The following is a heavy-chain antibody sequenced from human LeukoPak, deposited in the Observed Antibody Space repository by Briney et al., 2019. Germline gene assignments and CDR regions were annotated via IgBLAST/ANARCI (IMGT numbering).Heavy chain of an antibody. CDR2: TYYSGST. V-gene: IGHV4-39*01. CDR1: GGSISSSSYY. J-gene: IGHJ3*02. Sequence: SETLSLTCTVSGGSISSSSYYWGWIRQPPGKGLEWIGSTYYSGSTYYNPSLKSRVTISVDTSKNQFSLKLSSVTAADTAVYYCARPRITIFGVGKPDAFDIWGQGTMVTVSS. D-gene: IGHD3-3*01. CDR3: ARPRITIFGVGKPDAFDI.